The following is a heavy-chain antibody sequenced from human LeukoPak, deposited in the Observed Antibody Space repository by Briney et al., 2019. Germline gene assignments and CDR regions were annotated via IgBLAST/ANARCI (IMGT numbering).Heavy chain of an antibody. Sequence: SETLSLTCTVSGGSISSGDYYWSWIRQPPGKGLGWIGYIYYSGSTYYNPSLKSRVLISVDTSKNQFSLKLSSVTAADTAVYYCARVSGELDYWGQGTLVTVSS. CDR1: GGSISSGDYY. V-gene: IGHV4-30-4*01. CDR2: IYYSGST. J-gene: IGHJ4*02. D-gene: IGHD3-10*01. CDR3: ARVSGELDY.